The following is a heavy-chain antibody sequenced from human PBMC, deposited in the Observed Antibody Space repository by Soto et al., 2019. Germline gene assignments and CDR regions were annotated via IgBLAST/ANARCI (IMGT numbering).Heavy chain of an antibody. CDR2: ITDDGGST. J-gene: IGHJ4*02. CDR3: AKDLESFDY. V-gene: IGHV3-23*01. Sequence: PGGSLRLSCAASGFTFSSYAMSWVRQAPGKGLEWVAAITDDGGSTYYADSVKGRFTISRDNSKNTLYLQMNSLRAEDTAVYYCAKDLESFDYWGQGTLVTVSS. CDR1: GFTFSSYA.